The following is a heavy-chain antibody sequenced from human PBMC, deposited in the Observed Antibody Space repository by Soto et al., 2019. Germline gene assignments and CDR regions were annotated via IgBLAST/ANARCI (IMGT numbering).Heavy chain of an antibody. CDR2: IWSDGSKK. CDR1: GFTFSSYG. D-gene: IGHD3-16*01. V-gene: IGHV3-33*01. CDR3: ARGRLEGVTNYVFY. J-gene: IGHJ4*02. Sequence: PGGSLRLSCAASGFTFSSYGMHWVRQAPGKGLEWVAVIWSDGSKKYYADSVKGRFTISRDNSKNTLYLQMNSLRAEDTAVYYCARGRLEGVTNYVFYWGQGTLVTVSS.